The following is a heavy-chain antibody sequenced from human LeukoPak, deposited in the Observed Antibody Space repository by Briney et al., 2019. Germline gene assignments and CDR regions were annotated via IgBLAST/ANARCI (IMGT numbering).Heavy chain of an antibody. J-gene: IGHJ4*02. V-gene: IGHV1-46*01. CDR1: GYTFTSYD. D-gene: IGHD2-21*02. CDR3: ARGASDFYFDY. Sequence: ASVKVSCKASGYTFTSYDIQWVRQAPGQGLEWMGIISPSGGSTTYAQKFQARVTMTRDTSTSTVYMELSSLRSEDTAVYFCARGASDFYFDYWGQGTLVTVSS. CDR2: ISPSGGST.